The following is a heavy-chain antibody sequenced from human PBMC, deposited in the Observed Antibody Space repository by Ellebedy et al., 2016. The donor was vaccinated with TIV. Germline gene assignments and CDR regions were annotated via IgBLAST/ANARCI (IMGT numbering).Heavy chain of an antibody. CDR3: ARVNGYYHGYLQH. CDR2: IIAVFGTT. V-gene: IGHV1-69*01. CDR1: GFTFSPYA. D-gene: IGHD5-18*01. J-gene: IGHJ1*01. Sequence: GGSLRLSCAASGFTFSPYAMNWVRQAPGQGLEWMGGIIAVFGTTNYAQKFQGRVTITADEPTSTVYMEVSSLRSEDTAVYYCARVNGYYHGYLQHWGQGTLIIVSS.